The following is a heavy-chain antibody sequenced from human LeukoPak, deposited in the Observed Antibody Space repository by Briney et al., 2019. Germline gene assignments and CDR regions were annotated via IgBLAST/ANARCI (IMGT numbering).Heavy chain of an antibody. CDR1: GFTFSSYW. CDR3: ATTYYDFWSGYFGQYYFDY. D-gene: IGHD3-3*01. Sequence: PGGSLRLSCAASGFTFSSYWMSWVRQAPGKGLEWVANIEQDGSEKYYVDSVKGRFTISRDNAKNSLYLQMNSLRAEDTAVCYCATTYYDFWSGYFGQYYFDYWGQGTLVTVSS. V-gene: IGHV3-7*01. J-gene: IGHJ4*02. CDR2: IEQDGSEK.